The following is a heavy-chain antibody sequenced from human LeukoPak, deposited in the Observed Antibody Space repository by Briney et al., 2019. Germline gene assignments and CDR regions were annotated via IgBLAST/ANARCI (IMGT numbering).Heavy chain of an antibody. CDR1: GFTVSGNY. Sequence: GGSLRLSCAVSGFTVSGNYMSWIRQAPGKGLEWVANIKEDGSEKYYVDSVKGRFTISRDNAKNSLYLQMNSLRVEDTAVYHCARARLAVSGNYFENWGQGTLVTVSS. D-gene: IGHD6-19*01. CDR3: ARARLAVSGNYFEN. J-gene: IGHJ4*02. CDR2: IKEDGSEK. V-gene: IGHV3-7*04.